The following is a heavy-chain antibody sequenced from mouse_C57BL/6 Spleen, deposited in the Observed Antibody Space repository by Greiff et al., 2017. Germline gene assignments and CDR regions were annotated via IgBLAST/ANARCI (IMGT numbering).Heavy chain of an antibody. CDR2: IDPENGDT. D-gene: IGHD1-1*01. V-gene: IGHV14-4*01. J-gene: IGHJ2*01. CDR1: GFNIKDDY. Sequence: EVKLMESGAELVRPGASVKLSCTASGFNIKDDYMHWVKQRPEQGLEWIGWIDPENGDTEYASKFQGKATITADTSSNTAYLQLSSLTSEDTAVYYCTTKGGYYGSSYPYFDYWGQGTTLTVSS. CDR3: TTKGGYYGSSYPYFDY.